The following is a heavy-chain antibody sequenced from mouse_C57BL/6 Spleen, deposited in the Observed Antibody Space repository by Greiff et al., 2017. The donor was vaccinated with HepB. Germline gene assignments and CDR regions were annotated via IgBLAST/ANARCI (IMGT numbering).Heavy chain of an antibody. J-gene: IGHJ3*01. CDR1: GFTFSSYT. V-gene: IGHV5-9*01. CDR3: ARLGYYGNSYWFAY. CDR2: ISGGGGNT. Sequence: DVMLVESGGGLVKPGGSLKLSCAASGFTFSSYTMSWVRQTPEKRLEWVATISGGGGNTYYPDSVKGRFTISRDNAKNTLYLQMSSLRSGDTALYYCARLGYYGNSYWFAYWGQGTLVTVSA. D-gene: IGHD1-1*01.